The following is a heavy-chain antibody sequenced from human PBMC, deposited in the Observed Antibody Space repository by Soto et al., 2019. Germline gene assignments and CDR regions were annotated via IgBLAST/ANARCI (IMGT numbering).Heavy chain of an antibody. CDR1: GGSISSSYH. CDR3: ARRAGGLVPAPDWTFDY. D-gene: IGHD2-2*01. Sequence: SETLSLTCTVSGGSISSSYHWAWIRQPPGMRLEWVASIFHTGTTYYNPSLTSRVTIFVDTSKNQFSLKLTSVTAADSAVYYCARRAGGLVPAPDWTFDYWGQGTLVTVSS. J-gene: IGHJ4*02. V-gene: IGHV4-38-2*02. CDR2: IFHTGTT.